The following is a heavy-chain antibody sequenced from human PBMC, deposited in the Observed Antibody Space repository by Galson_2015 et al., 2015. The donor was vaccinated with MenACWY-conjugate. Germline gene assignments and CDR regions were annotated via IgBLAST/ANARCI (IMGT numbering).Heavy chain of an antibody. CDR2: IRDTGSL. J-gene: IGHJ4*02. CDR1: GGSISSHY. V-gene: IGHV4-59*08. CDR3: ARIPTRGSSFGYFDY. Sequence: SETLSLTCTVSGGSISSHYWSWFRQPSGKGLEWIAYIRDTGSLKDNPSLKSRVTMSADKSNNQFSLRLISVTAADTAVYYCARIPTRGSSFGYFDYWGQGILVAVSS. D-gene: IGHD3-10*01.